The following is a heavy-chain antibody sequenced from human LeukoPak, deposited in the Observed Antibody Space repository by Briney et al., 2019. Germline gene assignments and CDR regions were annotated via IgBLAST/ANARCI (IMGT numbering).Heavy chain of an antibody. D-gene: IGHD3-16*01. CDR1: GFTVSSNY. V-gene: IGHV3-30*02. Sequence: GGSLRLSCAASGFTVSSNYMSWVRQAPGKGLEWVAFIRSDGGKKDYADSVRGRFTISRDNSKNTVHMQMDSLRPEDTALYYCAKDHARELWDFDYWGQGSLVTVSS. J-gene: IGHJ4*02. CDR3: AKDHARELWDFDY. CDR2: IRSDGGKK.